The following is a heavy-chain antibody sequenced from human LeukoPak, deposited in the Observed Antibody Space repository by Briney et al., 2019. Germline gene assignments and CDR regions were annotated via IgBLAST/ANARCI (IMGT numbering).Heavy chain of an antibody. CDR2: IVTAGDT. CDR1: GFTFSSYD. D-gene: IGHD3-16*01. J-gene: IGHJ3*02. V-gene: IGHV3-13*01. Sequence: HPGGSLRLSCAASGFTFSSYDMHWVRQATGKGLEWVSAIVTAGDTYYPGSVKGRSTISRANAKNSLYLQMNSLRSGDTAVYYCAREGVDGLYAFDIWGQGTMVTVSS. CDR3: AREGVDGLYAFDI.